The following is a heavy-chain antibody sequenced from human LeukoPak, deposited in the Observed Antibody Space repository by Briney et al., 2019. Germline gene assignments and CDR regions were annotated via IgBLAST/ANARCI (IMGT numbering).Heavy chain of an antibody. CDR2: IWYDGSNK. J-gene: IGHJ5*02. D-gene: IGHD4-17*01. CDR1: AFTFSSCA. V-gene: IGHV3-33*08. Sequence: GGSLRLSCAASAFTFSSCAMSWVRQAPGKGLEWVAVIWYDGSNKYYADSVKGRFTISRDNSKNTLYLQMNSLRAEDTAVYYCARKDGDNWFDPWGQGTLVTVSS. CDR3: ARKDGDNWFDP.